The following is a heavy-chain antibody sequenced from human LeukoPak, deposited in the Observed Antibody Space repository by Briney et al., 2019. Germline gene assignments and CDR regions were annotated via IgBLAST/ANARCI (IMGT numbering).Heavy chain of an antibody. CDR1: GFTFSSYA. J-gene: IGHJ4*02. CDR2: ISYDGSNK. CDR3: ARHRPLRYFDWSPPDY. D-gene: IGHD3-9*01. V-gene: IGHV3-30-3*01. Sequence: PGRSLRLSCAASGFTFSSYAMHWDRQAPGKGLEWVAVISYDGSNKYYADSVKGRFTISRDNSKNTLYLQMNSLRAEDTAVYYCARHRPLRYFDWSPPDYWGQGTLVTVSS.